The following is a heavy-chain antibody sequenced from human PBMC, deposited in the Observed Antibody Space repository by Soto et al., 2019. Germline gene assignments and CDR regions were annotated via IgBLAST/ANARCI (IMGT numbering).Heavy chain of an antibody. CDR3: AKARVSYYYYGMDV. Sequence: GGSLRLSCAASGFIFSSYGMHWVRQAPGKGLEWVAVISYDGSNKYYGDSVKGRFTISRDNSKNTLYLQMNSLRAEDTAVYYCAKARVSYYYYGMDVWGQGTTVTVSS. CDR2: ISYDGSNK. J-gene: IGHJ6*02. CDR1: GFIFSSYG. V-gene: IGHV3-30*18. D-gene: IGHD3-16*01.